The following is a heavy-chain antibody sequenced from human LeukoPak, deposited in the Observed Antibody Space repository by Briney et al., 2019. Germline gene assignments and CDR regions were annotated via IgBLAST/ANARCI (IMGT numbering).Heavy chain of an antibody. V-gene: IGHV1-18*01. J-gene: IGHJ4*02. Sequence: GASVKVSCKASGYTFTSYGISWVRQAPGQGLEWMGWISAYNGNTNYAQKLQGRVTMTTDTSTSTAYMELRSLRSDDTAVYYCARDGRIAVARSQDYFDYWGQGTLVTVSS. CDR2: ISAYNGNT. CDR3: ARDGRIAVARSQDYFDY. D-gene: IGHD6-19*01. CDR1: GYTFTSYG.